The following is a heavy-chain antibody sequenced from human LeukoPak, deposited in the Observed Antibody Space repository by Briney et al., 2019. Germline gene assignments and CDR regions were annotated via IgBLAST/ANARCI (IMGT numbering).Heavy chain of an antibody. CDR2: TNPHSGNT. CDR1: EYTFTSYD. CDR3: ARRRYYDVSTGYVGWFDP. V-gene: IGHV1-8*01. D-gene: IGHD3-9*01. J-gene: IGHJ5*02. Sequence: ASVKVSCKASEYTFTSYDINWVRQATGQGLEWMGWTNPHSGNTGYAQKFQGRVSMTRNTSTTTAYMELTSLRSDDTAVYYCARRRYYDVSTGYVGWFDPWGQRTPVTVSS.